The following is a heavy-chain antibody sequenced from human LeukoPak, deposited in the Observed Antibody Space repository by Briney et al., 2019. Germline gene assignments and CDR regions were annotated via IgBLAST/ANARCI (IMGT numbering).Heavy chain of an antibody. CDR1: GFTFSSYG. J-gene: IGHJ4*02. V-gene: IGHV3-30*02. CDR2: IRYDGSNK. CDR3: AKDFSVYNYDSRVLDY. Sequence: GGSLRLSCAASGFTFSSYGIHWVCQAPGKGLEWVAFIRYDGSNKYYADSVKGRFTISRDNSTTTLYLQMNRLRAEDTAVYYCAKDFSVYNYDSRVLDYWGQGTLVTVSS. D-gene: IGHD3-22*01.